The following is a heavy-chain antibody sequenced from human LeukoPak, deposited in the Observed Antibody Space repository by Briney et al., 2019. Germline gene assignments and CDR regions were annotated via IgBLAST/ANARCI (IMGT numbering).Heavy chain of an antibody. CDR1: GFTFSGYS. D-gene: IGHD2/OR15-2a*01. CDR3: ARDSSGAAVQVLLYGMDV. Sequence: TGGSLRLSCAASGFTFSGYSMNWVRQAPGKGLEWVSSISSSSSYIYYADSVKGRFTISRDNAKNSLYLQMNSLRAEDTAVYYCARDSSGAAVQVLLYGMDVWGQGTTVTVSS. CDR2: ISSSSSYI. J-gene: IGHJ6*02. V-gene: IGHV3-21*01.